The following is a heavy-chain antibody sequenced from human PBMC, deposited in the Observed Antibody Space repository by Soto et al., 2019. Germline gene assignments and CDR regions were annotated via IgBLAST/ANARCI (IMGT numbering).Heavy chain of an antibody. CDR3: AKDPPRGVQLVVGDF. CDR2: INPNTGDT. Sequence: QVHLVQSGAELKKPGASVKVSCKASGYSFTDFYMHWVRQAPGQGLEWLGWINPNTGDTDYAQIFQGRVSLTRDTSTSTAYMEMTRLTSDDTAVYSCAKDPPRGVQLVVGDFWGQGTLVTVPS. V-gene: IGHV1-2*02. CDR1: GYSFTDFY. D-gene: IGHD3-10*01. J-gene: IGHJ4*02.